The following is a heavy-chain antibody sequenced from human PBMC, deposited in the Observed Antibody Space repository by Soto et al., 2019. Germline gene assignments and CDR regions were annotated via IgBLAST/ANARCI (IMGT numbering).Heavy chain of an antibody. CDR1: GFTFSSYW. V-gene: IGHV3-74*01. J-gene: IGHJ4*02. CDR2: MNSDGSSI. D-gene: IGHD3-16*01. CDR3: SRNSRGGESDF. Sequence: EVQLVESGGGFVQPGGSLRLSCAASGFTFSSYWMHWVRQVPGKGLVWVSRMNSDGSSISYADPVKGRFTISRDNAKNTLYLQMDSLRAEDTAVYYGSRNSRGGESDFWGKGTLVTVSS.